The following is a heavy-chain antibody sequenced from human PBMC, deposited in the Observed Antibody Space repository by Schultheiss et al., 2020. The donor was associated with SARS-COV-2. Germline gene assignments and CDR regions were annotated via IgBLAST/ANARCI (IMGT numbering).Heavy chain of an antibody. CDR2: ISWNSGSI. Sequence: GGSLRLSCAASGFTFSSYAMSWVRQAPGKGLEWVSGISWNSGSIGYADSVKGRFTISRDNSKNTLYLQMNSLRAEDTAVYYCARVEMATESDYWGQGTLVTVSS. V-gene: IGHV3-23*01. D-gene: IGHD5-24*01. CDR3: ARVEMATESDY. J-gene: IGHJ4*02. CDR1: GFTFSSYA.